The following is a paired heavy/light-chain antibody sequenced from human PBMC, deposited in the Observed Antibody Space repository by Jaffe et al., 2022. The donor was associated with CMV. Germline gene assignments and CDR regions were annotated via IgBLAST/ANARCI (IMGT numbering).Light chain of an antibody. CDR1: SSNIGAGYD. CDR2: VNN. Sequence: QSVLTQPPSLSGAPGQRVTISCTGSSSNIGAGYDVHWYQQLPGTAPKLLIYVNNNRPSGVPDRFSGSKSGTSASLAITGLQAEDEADYYCQSYDSSLSGHVVFGGGTKLTVL. J-gene: IGLJ2*01. CDR3: QSYDSSLSGHVV. V-gene: IGLV1-40*01.
Heavy chain of an antibody. CDR3: AKSMVEYSYGSYDAFDI. Sequence: QVQLVESGGGVVQPGRSLRLSCAASGFTFSTYGMHWVRQAPGKGLEWVAVISNDGSNKYYTDSVKGRLTISRDNSKNTLYLEMNSLRAEDTAVYYCAKSMVEYSYGSYDAFDIWGQGTVVTVSS. D-gene: IGHD5-18*01. CDR2: ISNDGSNK. V-gene: IGHV3-30*18. J-gene: IGHJ3*02. CDR1: GFTFSTYG.